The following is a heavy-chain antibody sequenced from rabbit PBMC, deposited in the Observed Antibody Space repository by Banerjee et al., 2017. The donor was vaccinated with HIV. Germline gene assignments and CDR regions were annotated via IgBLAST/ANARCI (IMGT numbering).Heavy chain of an antibody. CDR3: AREFYYTYGYVGYGYATFDL. CDR1: GLDFSSSYY. D-gene: IGHD6-1*01. CDR2: IHGGSSGNT. J-gene: IGHJ4*01. Sequence: QSLEESGGDLVKPGASLTLTCKASGLDFSSSYYMCWVRQAPGKGLEWIACIHGGSSGNTYYATWAKGRFTISKTSSTTVTLQMTSLTVADTATYFCAREFYYTYGYVGYGYATFDLWGPGTLV. V-gene: IGHV1S40*01.